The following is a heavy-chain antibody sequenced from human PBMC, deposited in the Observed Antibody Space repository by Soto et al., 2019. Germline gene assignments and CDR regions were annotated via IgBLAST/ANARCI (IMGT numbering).Heavy chain of an antibody. D-gene: IGHD3-16*01. J-gene: IGHJ6*03. V-gene: IGHV3-74*01. CDR1: GFTFSTYW. CDR2: INSDGSIT. Sequence: EVQLVESGGGLVQPGGSLRLSCAASGFTFSTYWMHWVRQAPGKGLVWVSRINSDGSITRYADSVKGPFTISRDNDKNTLYLQMNSLRAEDTAVYFCARGGTYHYYYMDVWGKGTTVTVSS. CDR3: ARGGTYHYYYMDV.